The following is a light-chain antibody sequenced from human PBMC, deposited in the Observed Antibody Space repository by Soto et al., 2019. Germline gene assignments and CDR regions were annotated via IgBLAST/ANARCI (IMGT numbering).Light chain of an antibody. CDR3: QQDNNWSPLT. V-gene: IGKV3-15*01. CDR1: QSVSSN. J-gene: IGKJ4*01. CDR2: GAS. Sequence: EIVMTQSPATLSVSPGERATLSCRASQSVSSNLAWYQQKPGQAPRLLIYGASTRATGIPARFSGSGSGTEFTLTISSLQSEDFAVYYCQQDNNWSPLTFGGGTEVEIK.